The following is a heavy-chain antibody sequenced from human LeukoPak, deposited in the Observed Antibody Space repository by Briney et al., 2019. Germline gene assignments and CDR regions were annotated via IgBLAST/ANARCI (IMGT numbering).Heavy chain of an antibody. V-gene: IGHV4-59*01. J-gene: IGHJ3*02. Sequence: SETLSLTCTVSGDSIGSYYWTWIRQPPGKGLEWIGYIYYSGNTNYNTSLKSRVTMSLDTSKNQFSLNLTSVTTADTATYYCAGGGTIFAVVALDIWGQGTMVTVSS. CDR3: AGGGTIFAVVALDI. D-gene: IGHD3-3*01. CDR1: GDSIGSYY. CDR2: IYYSGNT.